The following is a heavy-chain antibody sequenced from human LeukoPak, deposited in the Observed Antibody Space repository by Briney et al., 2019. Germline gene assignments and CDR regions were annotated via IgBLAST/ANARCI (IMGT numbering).Heavy chain of an antibody. CDR2: ISSSGSTI. V-gene: IGHV3-48*03. J-gene: IGHJ4*02. D-gene: IGHD3-9*01. Sequence: GGSLRLPCAASGFTFSSYEMNWVRQAPGKGLEWVSYISSSGSTIYYADSVKGRFTISRDNAKNSLYLQMNSLRAEDTAVYYCARAPNYDILTGYYVRWGQGTLVTVSS. CDR1: GFTFSSYE. CDR3: ARAPNYDILTGYYVR.